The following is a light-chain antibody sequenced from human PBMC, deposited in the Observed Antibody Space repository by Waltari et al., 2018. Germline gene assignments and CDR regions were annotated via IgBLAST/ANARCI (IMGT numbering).Light chain of an antibody. Sequence: DTQMTQSPSNLSASVGDRVTITCRASQSVSHGLAWYQEKPGKAPKLLIYGASGLESGGPSRFSGSGSGTEFTLTINSLQPDDSATYYCLKCAGSSWSFGQGTKVEIK. J-gene: IGKJ1*01. CDR1: QSVSHG. CDR2: GAS. CDR3: LKCAGSSWS. V-gene: IGKV1-5*03.